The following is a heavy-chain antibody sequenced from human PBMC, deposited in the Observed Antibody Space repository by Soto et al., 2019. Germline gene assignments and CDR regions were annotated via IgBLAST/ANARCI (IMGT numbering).Heavy chain of an antibody. J-gene: IGHJ4*02. V-gene: IGHV1-3*05. CDR2: INAGNGNT. CDR1: GYTFTSYA. D-gene: IGHD6-19*01. Sequence: QVQLVQSGAEEKKPGASVKVSCKASGYTFTSYAMHWVRQAPGQRLEWMGWINAGNGNTKYSQKFQGRVTITRDTSASTAYMELSSLRSEDTAVYYCASSSEQWPVGLYYFDYWGQGTLVTVSS. CDR3: ASSSEQWPVGLYYFDY.